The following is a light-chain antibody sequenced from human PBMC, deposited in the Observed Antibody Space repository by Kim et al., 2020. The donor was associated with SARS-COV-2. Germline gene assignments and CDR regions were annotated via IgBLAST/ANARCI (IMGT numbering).Light chain of an antibody. CDR3: QQYSRFYT. CDR1: ESISSW. V-gene: IGKV1-5*03. Sequence: LSANVGDRVNITCRASESISSWLAWYQQKPGKAPNLLIYKASTLVSGVPSRFSGSGSGTEFTLTISSLQHDDFAAYYCQQYSRFYTFGQGTKLEIK. CDR2: KAS. J-gene: IGKJ2*01.